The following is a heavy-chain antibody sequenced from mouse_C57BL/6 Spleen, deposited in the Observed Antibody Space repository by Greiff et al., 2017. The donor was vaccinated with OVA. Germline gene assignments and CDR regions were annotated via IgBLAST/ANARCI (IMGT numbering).Heavy chain of an antibody. Sequence: EVQLQQSGPELVKPGASVKISCKASGYSFTGYYMNWVKQSPEKSLEWIGEINPSTGGTTYNQKFKAKATLTVDKSSSTAYMQLKSLTSEDSAVYYCARRDYDYDWFAHWGQGTLVTVSA. CDR1: GYSFTGYY. CDR3: ARRDYDYDWFAH. D-gene: IGHD2-4*01. V-gene: IGHV1-42*01. CDR2: INPSTGGT. J-gene: IGHJ3*01.